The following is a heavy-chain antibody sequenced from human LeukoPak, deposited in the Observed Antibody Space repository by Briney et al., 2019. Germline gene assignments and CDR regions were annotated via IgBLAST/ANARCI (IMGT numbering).Heavy chain of an antibody. D-gene: IGHD5-24*01. CDR2: LNPSGGSS. J-gene: IGHJ6*02. CDR1: GGTFISYA. CDR3: ASVYKHGMDV. V-gene: IGHV1-46*01. Sequence: ASVKVSCKASGGTFISYAISWVRQAPGQGPEWMAILNPSGGSSNYAQKFQGRATLTRATSTGTVYMELSSLRSEDTAVYYCASVYKHGMDVWGQGTTVIVSS.